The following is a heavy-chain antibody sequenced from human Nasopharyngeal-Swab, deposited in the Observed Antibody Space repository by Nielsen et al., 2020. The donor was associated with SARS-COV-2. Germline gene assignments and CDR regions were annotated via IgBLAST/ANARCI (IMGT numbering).Heavy chain of an antibody. CDR3: ARGFIVATIFHYYYYMDV. J-gene: IGHJ6*03. D-gene: IGHD5-12*01. Sequence: WVRQAPGQGLEWMGWMNPNSGNTGYAQKFQGRVTMTRNTSISTAYMELSSLRSEDTAVYYCARGFIVATIFHYYYYMDVWGKGNTVTVSS. V-gene: IGHV1-8*01. CDR2: MNPNSGNT.